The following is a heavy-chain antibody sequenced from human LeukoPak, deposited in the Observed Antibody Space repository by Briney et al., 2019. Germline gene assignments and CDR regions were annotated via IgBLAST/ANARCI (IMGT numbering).Heavy chain of an antibody. J-gene: IGHJ4*02. CDR3: AKDKDYYDSSGSFDY. Sequence: GGSLRLSCAASGFTFSSYSMNWVRQAPGKGLEWVAVISYDGSNKYYADSVKGRFTISRDNSKNTLYLQMNSLRAEDTAVYYCAKDKDYYDSSGSFDYWGQGTLVTVSS. CDR2: ISYDGSNK. V-gene: IGHV3-30*18. D-gene: IGHD3-22*01. CDR1: GFTFSSYS.